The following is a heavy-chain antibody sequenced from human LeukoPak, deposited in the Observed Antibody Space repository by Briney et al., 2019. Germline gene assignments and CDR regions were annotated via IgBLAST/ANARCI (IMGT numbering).Heavy chain of an antibody. CDR1: GFMFNDYA. CDR2: ISWNSGNM. D-gene: IGHD6-13*01. J-gene: IGHJ2*01. CDR3: AKGPGLGAGKRYLDL. Sequence: GGSLRLSCAPSGFMFNDYALHWVRQAPGKGLEWVSSISWNSGNMYYVDSVKGRFTISRDNAKNSLSLQMNSLKPEDTALYYCAKGPGLGAGKRYLDLWGRGALVIVSS. V-gene: IGHV3-9*01.